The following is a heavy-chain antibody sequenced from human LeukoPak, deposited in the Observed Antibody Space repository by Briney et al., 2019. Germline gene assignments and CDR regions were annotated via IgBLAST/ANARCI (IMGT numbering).Heavy chain of an antibody. J-gene: IGHJ4*02. CDR3: ARSGYSNYEDY. D-gene: IGHD4-11*01. CDR1: GGTFSSYA. CDR2: IIPILGIA. V-gene: IGHV1-69*04. Sequence: GSSVKVSCKASGGTFSSYAISWVRQVPGQGLEWMGRIIPILGIANYAQKFQGRVTITADKSTSTAYMELSSLRSEDTAVYYCARSGYSNYEDYWGQGTLVTVSS.